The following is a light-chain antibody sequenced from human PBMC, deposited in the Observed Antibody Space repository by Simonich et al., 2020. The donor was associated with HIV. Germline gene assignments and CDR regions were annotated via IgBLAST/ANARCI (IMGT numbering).Light chain of an antibody. V-gene: IGLV2-8*01. CDR3: SSYTSSSTWV. J-gene: IGLJ3*02. Sequence: QSALTQPPSASGSPGQSVTISCTGTSSDVGGYNYVSWYQQHPGKAPKLMIYEVSKRPSGVPDRFSGSKSGNTASLTVSVLQAEDEADYYCSSYTSSSTWVFGGGTKLTVL. CDR1: SSDVGGYNY. CDR2: EVS.